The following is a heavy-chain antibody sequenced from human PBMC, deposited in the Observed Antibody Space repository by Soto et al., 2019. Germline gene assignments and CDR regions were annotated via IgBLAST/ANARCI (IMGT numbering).Heavy chain of an antibody. V-gene: IGHV3-74*01. CDR1: GFTFSGSW. CDR2: INGDGSGT. Sequence: EVQLVESGGGLVQPGGSLRLCCAASGFTFSGSWMHWVRQAPGKGLVWVSRINGDGSGTSYADFVKGRFTISRDNAKNTLFLQMNGLRAEDTAVYYCARGIFGSGTATDYRGQGTLVIVSS. CDR3: ARGIFGSGTATDY. J-gene: IGHJ4*02. D-gene: IGHD3-10*01.